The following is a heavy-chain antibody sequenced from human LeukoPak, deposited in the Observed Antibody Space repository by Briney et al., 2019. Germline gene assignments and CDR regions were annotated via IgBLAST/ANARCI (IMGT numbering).Heavy chain of an antibody. J-gene: IGHJ5*02. Sequence: PGRSLRLSCTASRFTFGDYAMSWVRQAPGKGLEWVGFIRSKAYGGTTEYAASVKGRFTISRDDSKSIAYLQMNSLKTEDTAVYYCTRPQSSITIFGVVIAYNWFDPWGQGTLVTVSS. CDR1: RFTFGDYA. CDR2: IRSKAYGGTT. V-gene: IGHV3-49*04. CDR3: TRPQSSITIFGVVIAYNWFDP. D-gene: IGHD3-3*01.